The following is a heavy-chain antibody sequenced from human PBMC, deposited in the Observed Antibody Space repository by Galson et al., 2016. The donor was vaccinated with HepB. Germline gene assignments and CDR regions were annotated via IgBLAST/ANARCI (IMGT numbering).Heavy chain of an antibody. J-gene: IGHJ5*02. D-gene: IGHD2-15*01. V-gene: IGHV3-23*01. CDR3: AKEGACFSGDWFDP. CDR2: ISGRGSNR. CDR1: GFIFGHHA. Sequence: SLRLSCATSGFIFGHHAMTWVRQAPGKGLEWVASISGRGSNRNYAESVKGRFSISRDNSKNRLFLEMNSLRAEDTAVYYCAKEGACFSGDWFDPWGQGTLVIVS.